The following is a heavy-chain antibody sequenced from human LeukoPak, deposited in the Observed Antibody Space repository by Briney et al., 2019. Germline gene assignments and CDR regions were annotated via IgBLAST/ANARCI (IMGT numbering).Heavy chain of an antibody. CDR2: IKKDGSEK. Sequence: GGSLRLSCAASGFTFSTYWMSWVRQAPGKGLEWVANIKKDGSEKYYVDSVKGRFTVSRDNAKNSLFLQMNSLRAEDTAVYYCARDRDVMGLWGQGTLVTVSS. CDR1: GFTFSTYW. CDR3: ARDRDVMGL. D-gene: IGHD2-8*01. V-gene: IGHV3-7*01. J-gene: IGHJ4*02.